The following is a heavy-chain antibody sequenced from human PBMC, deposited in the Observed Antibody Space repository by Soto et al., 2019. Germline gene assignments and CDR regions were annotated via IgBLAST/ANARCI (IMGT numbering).Heavy chain of an antibody. Sequence: QVQLVQSGAEVKKPGASVKVSCKTSGYSFTSYGISWVRQAPGQGLEWMGWISTYNVNTYYAQKIQGRVTMTTDTSTTTAYMEVRSLRSDDTAVYYCARARVSTMLPDYWGQGTLVTVSS. V-gene: IGHV1-18*01. CDR2: ISTYNVNT. CDR3: ARARVSTMLPDY. J-gene: IGHJ4*02. D-gene: IGHD5-12*01. CDR1: GYSFTSYG.